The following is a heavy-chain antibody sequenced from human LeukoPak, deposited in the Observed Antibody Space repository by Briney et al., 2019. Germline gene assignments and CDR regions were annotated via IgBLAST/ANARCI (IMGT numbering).Heavy chain of an antibody. D-gene: IGHD3-10*01. CDR1: GYSFTNHW. CDR3: ARLYSHYYGSGTAFDY. CDR2: IYPGDSDT. Sequence: GESLKISCEASGYSFTNHWIDWVRHMPGKGLEWMGVIYPGDSDTRYSPSFQGQVTISADKSISTAYLQWSSLKASDTAMYYCARLYSHYYGSGTAFDYWGQGTLVTVSS. V-gene: IGHV5-51*01. J-gene: IGHJ4*02.